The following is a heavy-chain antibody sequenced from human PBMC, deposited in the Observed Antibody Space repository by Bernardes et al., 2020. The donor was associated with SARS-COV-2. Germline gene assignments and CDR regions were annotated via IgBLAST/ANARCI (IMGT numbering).Heavy chain of an antibody. CDR2: IKSKTDGGTT. J-gene: IGHJ6*02. Sequence: GGSLRLSCAASGFTFSNAWMSWVRQAPGKGLEWVGRIKSKTDGGTTDYAAPVKGRFTISRDDSKNTLYLQMNSLKTEDTAVYYCTTTVGYCSSTSCYKGHLYYYYGMDVWGQGTTVTVSS. CDR3: TTTVGYCSSTSCYKGHLYYYYGMDV. D-gene: IGHD2-2*02. V-gene: IGHV3-15*01. CDR1: GFTFSNAW.